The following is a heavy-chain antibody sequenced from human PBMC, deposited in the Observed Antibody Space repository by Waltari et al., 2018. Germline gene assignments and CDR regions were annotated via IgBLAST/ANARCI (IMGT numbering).Heavy chain of an antibody. CDR3: HLLGRDIVLAGASPSYYSYMDV. D-gene: IGHD2-15*01. J-gene: IGHJ6*03. V-gene: IGHV1-24*01. CDR2: FDRGDGQT. Sequence: QVQVVQSGAEAMKPGASVKVSCKVSRYTLSGFPIHCVRQLRGKGLEWIGRFDRGDGQTTSARKFLGRITMTEDTSTDTAYMELSSLRSEDTGVYYCHLLGRDIVLAGASPSYYSYMDVWGRGTSVTVSS. CDR1: RYTLSGFP.